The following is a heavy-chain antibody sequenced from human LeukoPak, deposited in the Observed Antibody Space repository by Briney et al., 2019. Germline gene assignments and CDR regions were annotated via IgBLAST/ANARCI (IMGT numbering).Heavy chain of an antibody. CDR3: ARRGESTNYGDYRFDS. Sequence: GGFLRLSCAASGFTFSSYAMSWVRQAPGKGLEWVSATSGSGGNTYYADSVKGRFTISRDNSKNTLYLQMNSLRAEDTAVYYCARRGESTNYGDYRFDSWGQGTLVTVSS. CDR1: GFTFSSYA. V-gene: IGHV3-23*01. D-gene: IGHD4-17*01. J-gene: IGHJ4*02. CDR2: TSGSGGNT.